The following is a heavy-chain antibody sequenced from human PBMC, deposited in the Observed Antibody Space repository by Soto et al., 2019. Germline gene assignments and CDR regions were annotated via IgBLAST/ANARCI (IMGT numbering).Heavy chain of an antibody. Sequence: SETMSLTCTVSGGSISSYYWSWIRQPPGKGLEWIGYIYYSGTTNYNPSLKSRVTISVNTSKNQFSLKLSSVTAADTDVYYCARGASGDNYWGQGTLVTVSS. CDR1: GGSISSYY. D-gene: IGHD5-12*01. V-gene: IGHV4-59*01. CDR3: ARGASGDNY. CDR2: IYYSGTT. J-gene: IGHJ4*02.